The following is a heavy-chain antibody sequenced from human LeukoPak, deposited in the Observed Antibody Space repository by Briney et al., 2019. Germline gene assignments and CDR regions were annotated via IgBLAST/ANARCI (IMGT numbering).Heavy chain of an antibody. Sequence: SETLSLTCAVYGGSFSGYYWSWIRLPPGKGLEWIGEINHSGSTNYNPSLKSRVTISVDTSKNQFSLKLSSVTAADTAVYYCARGGSSWYLSSGFPGLPSYYFDYWGQGTLVTVSS. V-gene: IGHV4-34*01. J-gene: IGHJ4*02. CDR3: ARGGSSWYLSSGFPGLPSYYFDY. CDR1: GGSFSGYY. D-gene: IGHD6-13*01. CDR2: INHSGST.